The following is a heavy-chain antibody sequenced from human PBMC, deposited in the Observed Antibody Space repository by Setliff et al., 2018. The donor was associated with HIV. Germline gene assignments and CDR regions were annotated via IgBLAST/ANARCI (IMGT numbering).Heavy chain of an antibody. CDR3: ARVQMAYAAFDV. Sequence: SETLSLTCTVSGGSISTYYWSWIRQPPGKELEWIGSIYFTGSSDNNPSLKSRVTLSVDTSKHQFSLKLSSVTAADTAVYYCARVQMAYAAFDVWGQRTMVTVSS. J-gene: IGHJ3*01. D-gene: IGHD4-17*01. CDR2: IYFTGSS. CDR1: GGSISTYY. V-gene: IGHV4-59*01.